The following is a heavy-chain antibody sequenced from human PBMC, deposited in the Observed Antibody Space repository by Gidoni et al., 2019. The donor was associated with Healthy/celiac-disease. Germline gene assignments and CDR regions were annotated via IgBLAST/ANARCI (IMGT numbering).Heavy chain of an antibody. D-gene: IGHD4-4*01. CDR1: GFTFSDYY. J-gene: IGHJ3*02. V-gene: IGHV3-11*06. CDR2: ISSSSSYT. Sequence: QVQLVESGGGLVKPGGSLRLSCAASGFTFSDYYMSWIRQAPGKGLEWVSYISSSSSYTNYADSVKGRFTISRDNAKNSLYLQMNSLRAEDTAVYYCARADDYSNSFDIWGQGTMVTVSS. CDR3: ARADDYSNSFDI.